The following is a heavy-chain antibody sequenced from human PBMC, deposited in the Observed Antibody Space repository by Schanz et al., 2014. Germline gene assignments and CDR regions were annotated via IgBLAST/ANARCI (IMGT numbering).Heavy chain of an antibody. CDR1: GFTLTSYA. CDR3: ARGTPFRCDY. D-gene: IGHD3-16*01. CDR2: ISGSGGST. J-gene: IGHJ4*02. Sequence: EVQVVESGGGLVQPGGSLRLSCEASGFTLTSYALTWVRQAPGKGLEWVAGISGSGGSTDYADSVEGRFIIPRDNSKNTLYLQMNSLRAEDTAVYYCARGTPFRCDYWGQGTLVTVSS. V-gene: IGHV3-23*04.